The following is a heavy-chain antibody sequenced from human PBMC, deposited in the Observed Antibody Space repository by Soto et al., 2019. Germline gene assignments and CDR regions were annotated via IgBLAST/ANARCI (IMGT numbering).Heavy chain of an antibody. CDR2: ISDGDGAT. CDR3: ANGRTFFDV. CDR1: GFAFSDYA. Sequence: GGSLRLSCAASGFAFSDYAMTWVRQAPGKGREWVSDISDGDGATHYADSVKGRFTISRAESKTTLDLQRDSLRAEDAEVYDGANGRTFFDVWGQGTLVTVYS. V-gene: IGHV3-23*01. J-gene: IGHJ4*02. D-gene: IGHD3-16*01.